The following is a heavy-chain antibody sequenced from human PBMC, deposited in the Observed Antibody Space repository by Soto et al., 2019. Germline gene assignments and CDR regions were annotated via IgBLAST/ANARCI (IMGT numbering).Heavy chain of an antibody. J-gene: IGHJ3*02. CDR3: ARGSGDAFDI. CDR2: ISSSGSTI. Sequence: GGSLRLSCAASGFTFSSYEMNWVRQAPGKGLEWVSYISSSGSTIYYADSVKDRFTISRDNAKNSLYLQMNSLRAEDTAVYYCARGSGDAFDIWGQGTMVTVSS. D-gene: IGHD7-27*01. V-gene: IGHV3-48*03. CDR1: GFTFSSYE.